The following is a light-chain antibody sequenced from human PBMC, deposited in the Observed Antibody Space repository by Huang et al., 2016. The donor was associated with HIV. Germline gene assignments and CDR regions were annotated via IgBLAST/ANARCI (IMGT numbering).Light chain of an antibody. CDR2: GAS. V-gene: IGKV3-20*01. J-gene: IGKJ1*01. CDR1: PRVSSRY. CDR3: QQYDSSPWT. Sequence: EIVLTQSPAPLSLSPGERATLSCRAMPRVSSRYLACYQQKPGQAPRLLVYGASSRATGIPDRFRGRGSGTDFTLTISRLEPEDFAVYYCQQYDSSPWTFGQGTKVEIK.